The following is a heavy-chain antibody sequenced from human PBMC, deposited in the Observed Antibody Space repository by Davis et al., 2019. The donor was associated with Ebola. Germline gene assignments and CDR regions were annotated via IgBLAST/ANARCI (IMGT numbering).Heavy chain of an antibody. CDR2: IRSKANSYAT. J-gene: IGHJ4*02. V-gene: IGHV3-73*01. D-gene: IGHD6-19*01. Sequence: GESLKISCAASGFTFSGSAMHWVRQASGKGLEWVGRIRSKANSYATAYAASVKGRFTISRDDSKNTAYLQMNSLKTEDTAVYYCARVSSSGEEDYWGQGTLVTVSS. CDR1: GFTFSGSA. CDR3: ARVSSSGEEDY.